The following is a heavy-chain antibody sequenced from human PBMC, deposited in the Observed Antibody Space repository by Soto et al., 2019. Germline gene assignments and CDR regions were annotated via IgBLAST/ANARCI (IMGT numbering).Heavy chain of an antibody. D-gene: IGHD5-18*01. CDR1: GFTFGSYE. V-gene: IGHV3-48*03. J-gene: IGHJ4*02. CDR3: ARANSYGQRGYYFDY. CDR2: ISSSGSTI. Sequence: GSLRLSCAASGFTFGSYEMNWVRQAPGKGLEWVSYISSSGSTIYYADSVKGRFTISRDNAKNSLYLQMNSLRAEDTAVYYCARANSYGQRGYYFDYWGQGTLVTVSS.